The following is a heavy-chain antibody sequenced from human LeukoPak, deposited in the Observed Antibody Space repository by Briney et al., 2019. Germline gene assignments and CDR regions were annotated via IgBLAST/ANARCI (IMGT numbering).Heavy chain of an antibody. Sequence: VRSLRLSSAASGFAFSGDAIRSVREAPGKRLGWGSAISGSGGSTYYADSVKGRFTISRDNSKNTLYLQMNSLRAEDTAVYYCAKDRIPPAFDIWGQGTMVTVSS. J-gene: IGHJ3*02. CDR3: AKDRIPPAFDI. V-gene: IGHV3-23*01. CDR1: GFAFSGDA. CDR2: ISGSGGST.